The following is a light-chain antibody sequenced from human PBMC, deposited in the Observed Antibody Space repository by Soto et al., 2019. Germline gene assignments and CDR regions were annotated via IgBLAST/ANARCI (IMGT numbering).Light chain of an antibody. Sequence: VXDRVTXXXRASQSISSYLNWYQQKPGKAPKLLIYAASSLQSGVPSRFSGSGSGTEFTLTISSLQPDDFATYYCQQYNSYPLTFGGGTKVDI. CDR2: AAS. CDR3: QQYNSYPLT. J-gene: IGKJ4*01. CDR1: QSISSY. V-gene: IGKV1-39*01.